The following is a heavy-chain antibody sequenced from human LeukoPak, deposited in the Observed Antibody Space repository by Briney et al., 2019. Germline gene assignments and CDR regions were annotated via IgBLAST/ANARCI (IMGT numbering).Heavy chain of an antibody. Sequence: GGSLRLSCAASGFTFSSYAMHWVRQAPGKGLEWVAVISYDGSNKYYADSVKGRFTISRDNSKNTLYLQMNSLRAEDTAVYYCARGAVAGISNYWGQGTLVTVSS. CDR2: ISYDGSNK. D-gene: IGHD6-19*01. CDR1: GFTFSSYA. J-gene: IGHJ4*02. V-gene: IGHV3-30-3*01. CDR3: ARGAVAGISNY.